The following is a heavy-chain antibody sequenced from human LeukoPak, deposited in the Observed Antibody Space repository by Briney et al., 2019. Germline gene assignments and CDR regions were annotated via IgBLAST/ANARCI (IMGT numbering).Heavy chain of an antibody. CDR1: GGSISTYY. V-gene: IGHV4-4*07. J-gene: IGHJ3*02. CDR2: IYTSGST. Sequence: SETLSLTCTVSGGSISTYYWNWIRQPAGKGLEWIGRIYTSGSTNYNPSLKSRVTMPVDTSKNQFSLQLSSVTAADTAVYYCARGGCSSTSCLLGAFDIWGQGTMVTVSS. CDR3: ARGGCSSTSCLLGAFDI. D-gene: IGHD2-2*01.